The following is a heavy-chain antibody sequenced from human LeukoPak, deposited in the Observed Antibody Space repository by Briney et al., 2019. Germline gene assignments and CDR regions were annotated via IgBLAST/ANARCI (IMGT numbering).Heavy chain of an antibody. D-gene: IGHD1-26*01. CDR1: GGSISSSPYY. CDR2: VWRSGSA. J-gene: IGHJ4*02. Sequence: SETLSLTCTVSGGSISSSPYYWAWIRQPPGKGLEWIGSVWRSGSAYYNPSLKSRFTISVDTSKNQFSLKLSSVTAADTAVYYCARPISRGGSYVYWGQGTLVTVSS. CDR3: ARPISRGGSYVY. V-gene: IGHV4-39*01.